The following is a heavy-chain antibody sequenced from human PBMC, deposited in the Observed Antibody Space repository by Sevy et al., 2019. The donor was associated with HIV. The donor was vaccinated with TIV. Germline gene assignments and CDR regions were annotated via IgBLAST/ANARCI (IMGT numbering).Heavy chain of an antibody. CDR2: ISSSGSTI. CDR3: AREVVSTTVTTFDP. D-gene: IGHD4-17*01. Sequence: GGSLRLSCAASGFTFSDYYMSWIRQAPGKGLEWVSYISSSGSTIYYADSVKDRFTISRDNAKNSLYLQMNSLRAEDTAVYYCAREVVSTTVTTFDPWGQGTLVTVSS. V-gene: IGHV3-11*01. CDR1: GFTFSDYY. J-gene: IGHJ5*02.